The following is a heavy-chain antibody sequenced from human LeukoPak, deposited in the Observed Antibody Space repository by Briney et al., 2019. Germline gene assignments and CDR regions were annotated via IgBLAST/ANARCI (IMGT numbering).Heavy chain of an antibody. Sequence: GGSLRLSCAASGFTFSSYAMSWVRQAPGKWLEWVSGISGSGGSTYYADSVKGRFTISRDNSKNTLYLQMNSLRAEDTAVHYCAKAVVVVPAATPFDYWGQGTLVTVSS. CDR3: AKAVVVVPAATPFDY. CDR2: ISGSGGST. D-gene: IGHD2-2*01. CDR1: GFTFSSYA. J-gene: IGHJ4*02. V-gene: IGHV3-23*01.